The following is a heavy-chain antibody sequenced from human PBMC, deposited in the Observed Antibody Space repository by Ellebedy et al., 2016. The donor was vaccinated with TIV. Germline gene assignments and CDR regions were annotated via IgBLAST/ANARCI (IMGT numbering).Heavy chain of an antibody. CDR3: AISTVMIHFQH. CDR1: GFTFSSYA. D-gene: IGHD3-16*01. Sequence: GESLKISCAASGFTFSSYAMSWVRQAPGKGLEWVSAISGSSSTTWYADSVKGRFTISRDNSKNTLYLQMNGLRAEDTAVYYCAISTVMIHFQHWGQGTLVTVSS. V-gene: IGHV3-23*01. J-gene: IGHJ1*01. CDR2: ISGSSSTT.